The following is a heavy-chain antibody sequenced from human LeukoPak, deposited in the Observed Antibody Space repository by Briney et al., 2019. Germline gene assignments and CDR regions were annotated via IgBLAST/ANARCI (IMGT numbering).Heavy chain of an antibody. V-gene: IGHV3-74*01. J-gene: IGHJ6*02. CDR1: GFTFSSYW. D-gene: IGHD4-17*01. CDR3: ARDRYGDYDPTYGMDV. CDR2: ISPDGSTT. Sequence: GGSLRLSCAASGFTFSSYWMDWVRQAPGKGLVWVSRISPDGSTTGHAASVKGRFTLSRDNAKSTLYLQMSSLRAEDTAVYYCARDRYGDYDPTYGMDVWGQGTTVTVSS.